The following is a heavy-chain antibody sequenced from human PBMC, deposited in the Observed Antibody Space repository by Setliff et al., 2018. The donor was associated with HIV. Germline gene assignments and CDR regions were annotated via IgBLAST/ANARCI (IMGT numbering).Heavy chain of an antibody. CDR3: ARGALLAVFDFDH. Sequence: ASVKVSCKASGYTFTTYSILWVRQAPGQGLEWMGWINVGKGDTKYSQELQGRITLTTDTSANTAYMELSSLRSDDTAVYFCARGALLAVFDFDHWGHGTLVTVSS. V-gene: IGHV1-3*01. CDR1: GYTFTTYS. CDR2: INVGKGDT. D-gene: IGHD3-10*01. J-gene: IGHJ4*01.